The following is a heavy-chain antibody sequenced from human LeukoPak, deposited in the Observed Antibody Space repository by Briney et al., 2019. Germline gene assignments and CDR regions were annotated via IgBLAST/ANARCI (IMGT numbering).Heavy chain of an antibody. CDR2: ISYDGSNK. CDR3: ARNRVHCSSTSCYADDAFDI. D-gene: IGHD2-2*01. CDR1: GFTFSSYT. J-gene: IGHJ3*02. V-gene: IGHV3-30-3*01. Sequence: GGSLRLSCAASGFTFSSYTIHWVRQAPGKGLEWVAVISYDGSNKFYADSVKGRFTISRDNSKNTVYLQMNSLRADDTAVYYCARNRVHCSSTSCYADDAFDIWGQGTMVTVSS.